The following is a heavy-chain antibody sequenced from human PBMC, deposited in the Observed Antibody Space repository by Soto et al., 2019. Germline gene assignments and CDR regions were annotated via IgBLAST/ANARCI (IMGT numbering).Heavy chain of an antibody. Sequence: PGGSLRLSCAASGFTFSSYSMNWVRQAPGKGLEWVSSISSSSSYIYYADSVKGRFTISRDNAKNSLYLQMNSLRAEDTAVYYCARATDFWSGFMYWGQGTLVTVSS. CDR1: GFTFSSYS. CDR2: ISSSSSYI. J-gene: IGHJ4*02. D-gene: IGHD3-3*01. CDR3: ARATDFWSGFMY. V-gene: IGHV3-21*01.